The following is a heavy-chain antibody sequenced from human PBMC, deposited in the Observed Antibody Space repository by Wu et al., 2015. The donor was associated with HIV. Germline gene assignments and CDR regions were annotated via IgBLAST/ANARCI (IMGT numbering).Heavy chain of an antibody. V-gene: IGHV1-8*01. CDR1: GYTFGLYD. CDR2: MNPNSGNT. J-gene: IGHJ6*03. Sequence: QVQLVQSGAEVKKPGASVKVSCKTSGYTFGLYDINWVRQAAGQGLEWMGWMNPNSGNTGYAENLQGRIIMTRDTSISTAYMELSILRSEDTAVYYCARDRYCGSTSCYLGGXIHYYMDVWGKGTTVTVSS. CDR3: ARDRYCGSTSCYLGGXIHYYMDV. D-gene: IGHD2-2*01.